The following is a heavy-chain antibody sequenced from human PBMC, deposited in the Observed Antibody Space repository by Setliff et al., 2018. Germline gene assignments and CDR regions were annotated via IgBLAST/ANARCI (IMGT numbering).Heavy chain of an antibody. CDR1: DDSISSRHYY. CDR2: IYTSWSY. J-gene: IGHJ5*02. V-gene: IGHV4-61*09. Sequence: SETLSLTCTVSDDSISSRHYYWSWIRQPAGKGLEWLGQIYTSWSYDYNPSLKSRVTISLDTSKNQFSLKLTSVTAADTAVYYCARSYHLVMTNWFDAWGQGIRVTVSS. D-gene: IGHD1-26*01. CDR3: ARSYHLVMTNWFDA.